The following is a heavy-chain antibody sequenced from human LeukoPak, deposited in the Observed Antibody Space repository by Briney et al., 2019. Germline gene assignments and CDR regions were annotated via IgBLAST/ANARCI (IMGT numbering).Heavy chain of an antibody. CDR1: GGFISSYY. Sequence: SETLSLTCTVSGGFISSYYWSWIRQPPGKGLEWIGYIYYSGSTNYNPSLKSRVTISVDTSKNQFSLKLSSVTAADTAVYYCARLIVGATKDAFDIWGQGTMVTVSP. CDR3: ARLIVGATKDAFDI. V-gene: IGHV4-59*01. J-gene: IGHJ3*02. D-gene: IGHD1-26*01. CDR2: IYYSGST.